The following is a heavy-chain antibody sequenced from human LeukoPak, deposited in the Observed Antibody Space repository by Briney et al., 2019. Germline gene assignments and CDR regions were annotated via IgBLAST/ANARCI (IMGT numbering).Heavy chain of an antibody. CDR1: GGSISSYY. Sequence: SGTLSLSCTVSGGSISSYYLSWLRQPPGKGLEWVGNIYYSGSTNYNPSLKSRVTISVDTSKKQLSLKLSSVTAADTAVYYRARVYSYGPYYYYYYMDVWGKGTTVTVSS. D-gene: IGHD5-18*01. V-gene: IGHV4-59*01. CDR3: ARVYSYGPYYYYYYMDV. CDR2: IYYSGST. J-gene: IGHJ6*03.